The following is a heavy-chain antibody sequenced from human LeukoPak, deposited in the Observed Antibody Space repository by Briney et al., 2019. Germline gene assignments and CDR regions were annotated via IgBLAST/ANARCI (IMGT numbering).Heavy chain of an antibody. Sequence: PGASLRLSCAASGFTFSSYAMSWVRQAPGKGLEWVSAISGSGGSTYYADSVKGRFTISRDNSKNTLYLQMNSLRAEDTAVYYCAKVKGGGEYYDILTGYLARFYFDYWAREPWSPSPQ. V-gene: IGHV3-23*01. J-gene: IGHJ4*02. CDR2: ISGSGGST. CDR3: AKVKGGGEYYDILTGYLARFYFDY. CDR1: GFTFSSYA. D-gene: IGHD3-9*01.